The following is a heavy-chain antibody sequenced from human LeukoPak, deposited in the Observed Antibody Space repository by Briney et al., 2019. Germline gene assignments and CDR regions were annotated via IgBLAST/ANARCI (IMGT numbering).Heavy chain of an antibody. J-gene: IGHJ4*02. CDR3: AKDRGDRRATSFDY. D-gene: IGHD2-21*01. Sequence: PGRSLRLSCAASGFTFSSYWMHWVRQAPGKGLVWVSRINGDGSSTSYADSVKGRFTISRDNAKNTLYLQMNSLRAEDTAVYYCAKDRGDRRATSFDYWGQGTLVPVSS. V-gene: IGHV3-74*01. CDR1: GFTFSSYW. CDR2: INGDGSST.